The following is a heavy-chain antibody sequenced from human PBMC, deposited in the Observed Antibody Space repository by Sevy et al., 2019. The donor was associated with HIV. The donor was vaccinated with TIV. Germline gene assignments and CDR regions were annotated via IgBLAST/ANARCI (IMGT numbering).Heavy chain of an antibody. J-gene: IGHJ4*02. CDR1: RYDFSGYH. Sequence: ASVKVSCKASRYDFSGYHMHWIRRAPGQGPEWMGWINLDSGDTRYAQKFEGRVSMTRDTFTNTAYLGLTSMTSDGTAVYHCAGEVTLRFDHWGQGTQVTVSS. CDR2: INLDSGDT. CDR3: AGEVTLRFDH. D-gene: IGHD2-21*02. V-gene: IGHV1-2*02.